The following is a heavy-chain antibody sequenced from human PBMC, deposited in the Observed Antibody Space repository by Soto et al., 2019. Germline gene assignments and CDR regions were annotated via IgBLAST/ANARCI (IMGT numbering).Heavy chain of an antibody. J-gene: IGHJ6*02. Sequence: ASVKVSCKASGYTFTSYYMHWVRQAPGQGLEWIGIINPSGGSTSYAQKFQGRVTMTRDTSTSTVYMELSSLRSEDTAVYYCARDISSWSIYYYYGMDVWGQGTTVTVSS. CDR3: ARDISSWSIYYYYGMDV. D-gene: IGHD6-13*01. CDR2: INPSGGST. V-gene: IGHV1-46*03. CDR1: GYTFTSYY.